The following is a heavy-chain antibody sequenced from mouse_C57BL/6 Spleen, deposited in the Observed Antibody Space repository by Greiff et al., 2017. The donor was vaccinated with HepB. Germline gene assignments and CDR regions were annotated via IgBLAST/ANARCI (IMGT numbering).Heavy chain of an antibody. Sequence: QVQLQQPGAELVRPGSSVKLSCKASGYTFTSYWMDWVKQRPGQGLEWIGNIYPSDSETHYNQKFKDKATLTVDKSSSTAYMQRSSLTSEDSAVYYCARSLYDYDGGASWFAYWGQGTLVTVSA. V-gene: IGHV1-61*01. J-gene: IGHJ3*01. CDR2: IYPSDSET. CDR3: ARSLYDYDGGASWFAY. CDR1: GYTFTSYW. D-gene: IGHD2-4*01.